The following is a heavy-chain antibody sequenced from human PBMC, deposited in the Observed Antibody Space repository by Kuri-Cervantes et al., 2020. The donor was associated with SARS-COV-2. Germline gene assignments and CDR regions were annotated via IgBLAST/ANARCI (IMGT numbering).Heavy chain of an antibody. CDR2: IYTSGVT. D-gene: IGHD6-13*01. V-gene: IGHV4-4*07. CDR3: ARGLIAAAGQYYYNGMDV. Sequence: SETLSLTCTVSGGSISSYYWSWIRQPAGKGLEWIGRIYTSGVTNYNPSLKSRVTMSVDTSKNQFSLQLSSVTAADTAVYYCARGLIAAAGQYYYNGMDVWGQGTTVTVSS. J-gene: IGHJ6*02. CDR1: GGSISSYY.